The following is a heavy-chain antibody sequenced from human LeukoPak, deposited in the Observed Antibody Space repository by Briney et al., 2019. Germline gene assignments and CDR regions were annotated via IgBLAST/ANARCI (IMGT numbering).Heavy chain of an antibody. J-gene: IGHJ5*02. Sequence: PGGSLRLSCAASGFTFSSYSMNWVRQAPGKGLEWVSSISSSSSYIYYADSVKGRFTISRDNAKNSLYLQMNSLRAEDTAVYYCARVRLQSANWFDPWGQGTLVTVSS. V-gene: IGHV3-21*01. CDR3: ARVRLQSANWFDP. D-gene: IGHD4-11*01. CDR2: ISSSSSYI. CDR1: GFTFSSYS.